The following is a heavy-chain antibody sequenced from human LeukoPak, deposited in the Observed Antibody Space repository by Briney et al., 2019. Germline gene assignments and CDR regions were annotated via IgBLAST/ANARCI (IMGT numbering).Heavy chain of an antibody. V-gene: IGHV4-4*02. D-gene: IGHD3-10*01. Sequence: SETLSLTCAVSGAPISSSNWWSWVRQPPGKRLEWTGEIYHTGSTNYNPSLKSRVTISVDKSKNQFSLKLSSVTAADTAVYYCARRGTMVRGVMGFDYWGQGTLVTVSS. CDR3: ARRGTMVRGVMGFDY. J-gene: IGHJ4*02. CDR2: IYHTGST. CDR1: GAPISSSNW.